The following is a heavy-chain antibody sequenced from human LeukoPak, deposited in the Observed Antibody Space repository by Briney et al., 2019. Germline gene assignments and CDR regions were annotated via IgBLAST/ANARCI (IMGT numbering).Heavy chain of an antibody. Sequence: SETLSLTCTVSGGSISSYYWSWIRQPPGKGLEWIGYIYYSGSTNYNPSLKSRVTISVDTSKNQFSLKLSSVTAADTAVYYCARHGDPRAEYFQHWGQGTLVTVSS. CDR2: IYYSGST. J-gene: IGHJ1*01. CDR1: GGSISSYY. D-gene: IGHD2-21*01. V-gene: IGHV4-59*08. CDR3: ARHGDPRAEYFQH.